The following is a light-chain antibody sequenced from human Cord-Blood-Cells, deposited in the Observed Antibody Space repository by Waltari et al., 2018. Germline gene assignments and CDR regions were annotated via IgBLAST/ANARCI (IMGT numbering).Light chain of an antibody. Sequence: DIQMTQSPSSLSASVGDRVTITCRASQSISSYLNWYQQKPVKAPKLLIYAASSLQSGVPSRFSGIGSGTDLTLTISSLQPEDFATYYCQQSYSTPFTFGPGTKVDIK. V-gene: IGKV1-39*01. CDR3: QQSYSTPFT. J-gene: IGKJ3*01. CDR2: AAS. CDR1: QSISSY.